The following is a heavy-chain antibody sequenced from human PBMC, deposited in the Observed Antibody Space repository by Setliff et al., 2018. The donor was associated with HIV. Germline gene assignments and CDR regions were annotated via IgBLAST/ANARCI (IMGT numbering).Heavy chain of an antibody. V-gene: IGHV1-3*01. CDR2: INAGTGNT. J-gene: IGHJ4*02. CDR3: ARTVNDYGDYYFDY. D-gene: IGHD4-17*01. CDR1: GYTFTSYA. Sequence: ASVKVSCKASGYTFTSYAMHWVRQAPGQRLEWMGWINAGTGNTKYSQNFQGRVTFSRDTSASTAYMELSSLRSEDTAVYYCARTVNDYGDYYFDYWGQGTLVTVYS.